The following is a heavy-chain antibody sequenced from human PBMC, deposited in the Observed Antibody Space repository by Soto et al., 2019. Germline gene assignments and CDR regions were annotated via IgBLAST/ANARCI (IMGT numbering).Heavy chain of an antibody. CDR2: IYYSGST. CDR1: CGSISSSSYY. CDR3: ARHGYDFWSGTHNWFDP. D-gene: IGHD3-3*01. Sequence: SDTLSLTCTVSCGSISSSSYYWGWIRQPPGKGLEWIGSIYYSGSTYYNPSLKSRVTISVDTSKNQFSLKLSSVTAADTAVYYCARHGYDFWSGTHNWFDPWGQGTLVTVSS. J-gene: IGHJ5*02. V-gene: IGHV4-39*01.